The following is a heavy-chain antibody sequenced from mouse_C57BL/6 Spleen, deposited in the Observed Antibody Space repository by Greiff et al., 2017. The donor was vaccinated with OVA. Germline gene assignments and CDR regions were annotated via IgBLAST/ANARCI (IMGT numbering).Heavy chain of an antibody. D-gene: IGHD2-4*01. V-gene: IGHV1-50*01. CDR2: IDPSDSYT. J-gene: IGHJ4*01. CDR3: AGSDYEYAMDY. CDR1: GYTFTSYW. Sequence: VQLQQPGAELVKPGASVKLSCKASGYTFTSYWMQWVKQRPGQGLEWIGEIDPSDSYTNYNQKFKGKATLTVDTSSSTAYMQLSSLTSEDSAVYYCAGSDYEYAMDYWGQGTSVTVSS.